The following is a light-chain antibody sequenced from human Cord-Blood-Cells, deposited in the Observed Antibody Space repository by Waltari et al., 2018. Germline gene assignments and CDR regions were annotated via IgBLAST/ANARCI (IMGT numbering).Light chain of an antibody. CDR2: EGS. Sequence: QSALTQPASVPGSPGQSITISYTGTTSDVGSYNLISWDQQHPGKDPKLMIYEGSKRPSGVCNRVSGAKSGNTASLTISGLQAEDEADYYGCSYAGSSTWVFGGGTKLTVL. CDR3: CSYAGSSTWV. J-gene: IGLJ3*02. CDR1: TSDVGSYNL. V-gene: IGLV2-23*01.